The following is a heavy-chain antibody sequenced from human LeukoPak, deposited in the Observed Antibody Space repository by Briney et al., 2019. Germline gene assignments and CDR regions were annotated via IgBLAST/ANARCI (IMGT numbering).Heavy chain of an antibody. CDR3: ARGNSSGYYYVY. CDR2: ISSSSSYI. CDR1: GFTFSSYS. Sequence: PGGSLRLSCAASGFTFSSYSMNWVRQAPGKGLEWVSSISSSSSYIYYADSVKGRFTISRDNAKNSLYLQMNSLRAEDTAVYYCARGNSSGYYYVYWGQGTLATVSS. D-gene: IGHD3-22*01. J-gene: IGHJ4*02. V-gene: IGHV3-21*01.